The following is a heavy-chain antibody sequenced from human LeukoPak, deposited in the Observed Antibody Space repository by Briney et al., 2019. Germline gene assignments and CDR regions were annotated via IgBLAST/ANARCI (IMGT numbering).Heavy chain of an antibody. J-gene: IGHJ4*02. CDR3: AKASISFHYYHYFDY. CDR1: GFTFSSYG. CDR2: ISYDGSNK. Sequence: GGSLRLSCAASGFTFSSYGMHWVRQAPGKGLEWVAVISYDGSNKYYADSVKGRFTISRDNSKNTLYLQMNSLRAEDTAVYYCAKASISFHYYHYFDYWGQGTLVTVSS. V-gene: IGHV3-30*18. D-gene: IGHD3-22*01.